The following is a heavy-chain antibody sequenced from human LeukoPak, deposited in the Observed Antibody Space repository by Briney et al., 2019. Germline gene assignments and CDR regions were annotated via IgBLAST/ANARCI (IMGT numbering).Heavy chain of an antibody. Sequence: ASVNVSCKASGYTFTGYYMHWVRQAPGQGLEWMGRINPNSGGTHYAQRFQGRVTMTRDTSISAAYMELSSLRSEDTAVYYCARGINYYYDSSGYYYDVPDFDYWGQGTLVTVSS. CDR2: INPNSGGT. J-gene: IGHJ4*02. D-gene: IGHD3-22*01. V-gene: IGHV1-2*06. CDR1: GYTFTGYY. CDR3: ARGINYYYDSSGYYYDVPDFDY.